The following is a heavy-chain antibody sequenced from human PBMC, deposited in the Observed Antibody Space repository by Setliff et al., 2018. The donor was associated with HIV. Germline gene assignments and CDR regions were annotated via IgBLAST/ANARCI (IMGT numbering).Heavy chain of an antibody. J-gene: IGHJ4*02. D-gene: IGHD3-3*01. Sequence: VASVMVSCKASGYTFTSYYMHWVRQAPGQGLEWMGIINPSGGSTSYAQKFQGRVTMTRDTSTSTVYMELSSLRSEDTAVYYCARAAGGYDFWSGYRWGHFDYWGQGTLVTVSS. CDR1: GYTFTSYY. V-gene: IGHV1-46*01. CDR2: INPSGGST. CDR3: ARAAGGYDFWSGYRWGHFDY.